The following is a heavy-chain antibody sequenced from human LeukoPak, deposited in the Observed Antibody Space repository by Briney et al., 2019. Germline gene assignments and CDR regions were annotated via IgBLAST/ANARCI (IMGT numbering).Heavy chain of an antibody. CDR2: IYYTGTT. V-gene: IGHV4-59*08. CDR1: GGSISSSY. D-gene: IGHD6-19*01. J-gene: IGHJ4*02. Sequence: PSETLSLTCTVSGGSISSSYWSWIRQPPGKGLEWIGYIYYTGTTNYNPSLKSRVTISVDTSKNQFSLKLSSVTAADTAVYYCARLEGYSSGWYPSYYFDYWGQGTLVTVSS. CDR3: ARLEGYSSGWYPSYYFDY.